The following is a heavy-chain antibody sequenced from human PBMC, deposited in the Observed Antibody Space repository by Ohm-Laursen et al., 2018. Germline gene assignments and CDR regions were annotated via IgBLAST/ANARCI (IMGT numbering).Heavy chain of an antibody. Sequence: SLRLSCAASGFTFSSYAMSWVRQAPGKGLEWVSSISSSSSYIYYADSVKGRFTISRDNAKNSLYLQMNSLRAEDTAVYYCARTVAVAEDYWGQGTLVTVSS. D-gene: IGHD6-19*01. CDR3: ARTVAVAEDY. V-gene: IGHV3-21*01. J-gene: IGHJ4*02. CDR2: ISSSSSYI. CDR1: GFTFSSYA.